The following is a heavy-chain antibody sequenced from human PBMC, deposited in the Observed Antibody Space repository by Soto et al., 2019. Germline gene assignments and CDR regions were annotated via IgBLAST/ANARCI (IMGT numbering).Heavy chain of an antibody. CDR2: INPSGDIR. CDR1: GFSFSDYF. J-gene: IGHJ4*02. D-gene: IGHD3-3*01. V-gene: IGHV1-46*01. Sequence: ASVKVSCKASGFSFSDYFMHWVRQAPGQGLEWMGIINPSGDIRNYAQKFQGRVTITRDTSTSTVYMDLSSLRYEDTAVYYCARKGVAFDYWGRGALVTVSS. CDR3: ARKGVAFDY.